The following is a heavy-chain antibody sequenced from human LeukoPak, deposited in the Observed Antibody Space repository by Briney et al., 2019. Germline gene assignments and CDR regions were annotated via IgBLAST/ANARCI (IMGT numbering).Heavy chain of an antibody. CDR2: INPNSGGT. D-gene: IGHD2-2*01. V-gene: IGHV1-2*02. Sequence: GASVKVSFKSSGYTFTVYYMHWVRQAPGQGLEWMGWINPNSGGTNYAQKFQGRVTMTRDTSISTAYMELRRLRSDATAVYYCARDSVVVVPAAIPEYFQHWGQGTLVTVSS. J-gene: IGHJ1*01. CDR3: ARDSVVVVPAAIPEYFQH. CDR1: GYTFTVYY.